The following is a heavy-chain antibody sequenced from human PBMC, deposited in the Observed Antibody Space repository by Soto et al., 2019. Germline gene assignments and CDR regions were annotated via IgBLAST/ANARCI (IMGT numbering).Heavy chain of an antibody. Sequence: SXXSLSRACAPSGFTFSSYAMRLVLQVPGKGLEWVSAISGSGGSTYYADSVKGRFTISRDNSKNTLYLQMNSLRAEDTAVYYCAKVFGDYGDLYYFDYWGQGTLVTVSS. CDR3: AKVFGDYGDLYYFDY. CDR2: ISGSGGST. CDR1: GFTFSSYA. D-gene: IGHD4-17*01. V-gene: IGHV3-23*01. J-gene: IGHJ4*02.